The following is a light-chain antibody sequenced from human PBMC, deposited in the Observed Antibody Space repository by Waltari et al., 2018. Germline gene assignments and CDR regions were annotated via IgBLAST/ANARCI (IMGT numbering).Light chain of an antibody. CDR1: QGISNF. CDR2: AAS. V-gene: IGKV1-16*02. Sequence: DIQMTQSPSSLSASVGDRVTITYRASQGISNFIAWFQQKPGKGSKSRIYAASSLQSGVPSKFSGSGSGTDFTLTISSLQTEDFATYYCQQYSSNPLTFGGGTKVEIK. CDR3: QQYSSNPLT. J-gene: IGKJ4*01.